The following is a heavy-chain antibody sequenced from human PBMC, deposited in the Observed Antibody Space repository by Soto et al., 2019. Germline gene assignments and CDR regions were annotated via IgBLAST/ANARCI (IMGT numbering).Heavy chain of an antibody. CDR3: ARGLGRTIVLGSPGFEP. D-gene: IGHD2-8*01. Sequence: XGALGLTCAASGFTFTSYAVHCVRQAPGKGLEWVAAISYHGRDEYYAESVKGRFSISRDNSKNTLNLQMNSLRAEETAVYYCARGLGRTIVLGSPGFEPWGQGTLVTVSS. J-gene: IGHJ5*02. CDR1: GFTFTSYA. CDR2: ISYHGRDE. V-gene: IGHV3-30*03.